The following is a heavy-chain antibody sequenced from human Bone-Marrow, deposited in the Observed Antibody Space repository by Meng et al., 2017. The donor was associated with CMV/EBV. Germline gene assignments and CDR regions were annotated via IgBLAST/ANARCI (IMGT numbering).Heavy chain of an antibody. CDR3: ARGEELRFLEWLSNNGMDV. J-gene: IGHJ6*02. CDR1: GYSFTSYW. CDR2: IYPGDSDT. V-gene: IGHV5-51*01. Sequence: GESLKISCKGSGYSFTSYWIGWVRQMPGKGLEWMGIIYPGDSDTRYSPSFQGQVTISADKSISTAYLQWSSLKASDTAMYYCARGEELRFLEWLSNNGMDVWGQGTTVTVSS. D-gene: IGHD3-3*01.